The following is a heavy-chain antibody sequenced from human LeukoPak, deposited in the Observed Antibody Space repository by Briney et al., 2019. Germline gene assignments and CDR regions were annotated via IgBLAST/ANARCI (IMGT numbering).Heavy chain of an antibody. Sequence: WGSLRLSCVASGVTFSSSARHWVRPAPGKGLAWVGFIWHEGSNKYYADSVKGRFTTSRDDSKSTLYLQMNSLRAEDTAVYYCVKDGHRTFDYWGKGTLVTVSS. J-gene: IGHJ4*02. CDR3: VKDGHRTFDY. CDR2: IWHEGSNK. CDR1: GVTFSSSA. V-gene: IGHV3-30*02. D-gene: IGHD3/OR15-3a*01.